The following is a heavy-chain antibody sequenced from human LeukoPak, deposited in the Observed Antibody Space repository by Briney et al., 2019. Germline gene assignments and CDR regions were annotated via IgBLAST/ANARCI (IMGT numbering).Heavy chain of an antibody. J-gene: IGHJ4*02. D-gene: IGHD6-13*01. CDR3: ARGGSSWQTYLDY. V-gene: IGHV3-66*01. Sequence: GGSLRLSCAASGFTVSRNYMTWGREGLGEGLEWVSLIYSGGYTYYADSVKGRFIISTDNSKNTLYLQLNSLRAEDTALYYCARGGSSWQTYLDYWGQGSLVTVSS. CDR1: GFTVSRNY. CDR2: IYSGGYT.